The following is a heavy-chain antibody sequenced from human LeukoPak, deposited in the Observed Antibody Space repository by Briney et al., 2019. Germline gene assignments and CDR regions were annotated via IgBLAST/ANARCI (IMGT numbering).Heavy chain of an antibody. CDR2: INHSGST. V-gene: IGHV4-34*01. D-gene: IGHD3-22*01. CDR1: GGSFSGYY. CDR3: ARGQGPSRVVVIMKPNYLDY. J-gene: IGHJ4*02. Sequence: SETLSLTCAVYGGSFSGYYWSWIRQPPGEGLEWIGEINHSGSTNYNPSLKSRVTISVDTSKNQFSLKLSSVTAADTAVYYCARGQGPSRVVVIMKPNYLDYWGQGTLVTVSS.